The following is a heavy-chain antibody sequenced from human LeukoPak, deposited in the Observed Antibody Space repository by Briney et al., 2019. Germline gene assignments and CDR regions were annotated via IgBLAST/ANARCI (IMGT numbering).Heavy chain of an antibody. CDR2: IRSKADTYTT. CDR1: GFTFSASA. CDR3: ARDNMYYYDSSDYYGWFDP. Sequence: GGSLRLSCAASGFTFSASAVHWVRRASGKGLEWVGRIRSKADTYTTSYAASVKGRFTISRDDSKNTAFLRLNSLKTEDTAVYYCARDNMYYYDSSDYYGWFDPWGQGTLVTVSS. V-gene: IGHV3-73*01. J-gene: IGHJ5*02. D-gene: IGHD3-22*01.